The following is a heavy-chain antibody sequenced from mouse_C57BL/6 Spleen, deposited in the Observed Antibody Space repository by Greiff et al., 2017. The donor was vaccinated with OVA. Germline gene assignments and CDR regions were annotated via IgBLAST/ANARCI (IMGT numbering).Heavy chain of an antibody. D-gene: IGHD2-4*01. V-gene: IGHV1-82*01. Sequence: QVQLQQSGPELVKPGASVTISCKASGYAFSSSWMNWVKQRPGKGLEWIGRIYPGDGDTNYNGKFKGKATLTADKSSSTAYMQLSSLTSEDSAVYFCARCHYDYDDYAMDYWGQGTSVTVSS. CDR2: IYPGDGDT. CDR1: GYAFSSSW. CDR3: ARCHYDYDDYAMDY. J-gene: IGHJ4*01.